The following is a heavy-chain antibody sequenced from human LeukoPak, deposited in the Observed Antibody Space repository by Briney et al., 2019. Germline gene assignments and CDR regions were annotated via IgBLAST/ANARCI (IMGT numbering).Heavy chain of an antibody. CDR2: IFPNHGIT. J-gene: IGHJ5*01. V-gene: IGHV1-69*04. D-gene: IGHD6-19*01. CDR1: GGTFSNYG. Sequence: GASVKVSCKASGGTFSNYGITWVRQAPGQGLEWMGRIFPNHGITDYAQKLQGRVTITAVDSASTAYMEVTSLRSDDTAVYYCATVSPDTTGWYVYYFDSWGQGTLVIVSS. CDR3: ATVSPDTTGWYVYYFDS.